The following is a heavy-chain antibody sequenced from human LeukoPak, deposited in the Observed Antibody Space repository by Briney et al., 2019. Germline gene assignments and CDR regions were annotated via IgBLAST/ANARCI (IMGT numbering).Heavy chain of an antibody. CDR1: GGSISSGSNY. CDR2: IYTSGST. J-gene: IGHJ3*02. Sequence: SETLSLTWTVSGGSISSGSNYWSWIRQPAGKGLEWIGHIYTSGSTKYNPSLKSRVTISVDTSKNQFSLKLTSVTAADTAMYYCARYSAGRYDFWSGYFHAFDIWGQGTMVTVSS. V-gene: IGHV4-61*09. CDR3: ARYSAGRYDFWSGYFHAFDI. D-gene: IGHD3-3*01.